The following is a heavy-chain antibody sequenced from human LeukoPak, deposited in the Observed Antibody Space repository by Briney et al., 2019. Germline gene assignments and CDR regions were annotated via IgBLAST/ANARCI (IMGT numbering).Heavy chain of an antibody. CDR1: GYSISSGYY. J-gene: IGHJ4*02. D-gene: IGHD2-8*01. V-gene: IGHV4-38-2*02. CDR2: IYHSGST. CDR3: ARHLSEWALDY. Sequence: PSETLSLTCTVSGYSISSGYYWGWIRQPPGKGLEWIGSIYHSGSTYYNPSLKSRVTISVDTSKNQFSLKLSSVTAADTAVYYCARHLSEWALDYWGQGTLVTVSS.